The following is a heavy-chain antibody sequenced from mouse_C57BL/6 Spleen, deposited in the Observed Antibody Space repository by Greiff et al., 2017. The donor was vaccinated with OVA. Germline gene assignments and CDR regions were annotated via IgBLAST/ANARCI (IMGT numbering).Heavy chain of an antibody. CDR2: IYPRSGNT. V-gene: IGHV1-81*01. CDR1: GYTFTSYG. CDR3: ARTAQATDLYAMDY. J-gene: IGHJ4*01. Sequence: QVQLQQSGAELARPGASVKLSCKASGYTFTSYGISWVKQRTGQGLEWIGEIYPRSGNTYYNEKFKGKATLTADKSSSTAYMELRSLTSEDSAVYFCARTAQATDLYAMDYWGQGTSVTVSS. D-gene: IGHD3-2*02.